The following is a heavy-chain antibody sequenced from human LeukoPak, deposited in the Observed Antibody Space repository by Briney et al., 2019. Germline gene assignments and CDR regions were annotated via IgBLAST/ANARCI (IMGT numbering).Heavy chain of an antibody. D-gene: IGHD4-23*01. Sequence: GGSLRLSCAASGFTFSSYAMSWVRQAPGKGLEWVSAISGSGGSTYYADYVKGRFTISRDNSKNTLYLQMNSLRAEDTAVYYCAKDGTTVVTPRLFDYWGQGTLVTVSS. CDR1: GFTFSSYA. V-gene: IGHV3-23*01. J-gene: IGHJ4*02. CDR3: AKDGTTVVTPRLFDY. CDR2: ISGSGGST.